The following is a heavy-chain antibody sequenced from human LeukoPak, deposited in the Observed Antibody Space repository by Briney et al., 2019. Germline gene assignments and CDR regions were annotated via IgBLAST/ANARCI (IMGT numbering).Heavy chain of an antibody. V-gene: IGHV1-2*02. D-gene: IGHD5-24*01. CDR3: ARDSDPREALGAFDF. J-gene: IGHJ3*01. CDR2: INPNSGGT. Sequence: GASVKVSCKASGGTFSSYAISWVRQAPGQGLEWMGWINPNSGGTNYAQKFQGRVTVTSDTSISTAYMELSRLRSDDTAVYYCARDSDPREALGAFDFWGQGTMVTVSS. CDR1: GGTFSSYA.